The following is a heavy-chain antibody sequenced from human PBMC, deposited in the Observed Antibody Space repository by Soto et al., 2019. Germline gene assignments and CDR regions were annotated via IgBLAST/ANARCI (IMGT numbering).Heavy chain of an antibody. CDR1: GFTFSSYE. Sequence: GGSLRLSCAASGFTFSSYEMNWVRQAPGKGLEWVSYISSSGSTIYYADSVKGRFTISRGNAKNSLYLQMNSLRAEDTAVYYCASDKYYYDSSGYYADYWGQGTLVTVSS. CDR3: ASDKYYYDSSGYYADY. V-gene: IGHV3-48*03. CDR2: ISSSGSTI. D-gene: IGHD3-22*01. J-gene: IGHJ4*02.